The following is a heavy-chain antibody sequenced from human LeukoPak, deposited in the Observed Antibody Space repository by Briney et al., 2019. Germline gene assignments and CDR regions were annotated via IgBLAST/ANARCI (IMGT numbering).Heavy chain of an antibody. CDR2: ITSNGGST. CDR3: AKHEPGGVIVPFDF. Sequence: PGGSLRLSCAASGFTFSSYPMHWVRQAPGKGLEYVSAITSNGGSTYYANSVEGRFTISRDNSKDTLFLQMNSLRAEDTAVYYCAKHEPGGVIVPFDFWGQGTLVTVSS. J-gene: IGHJ4*02. V-gene: IGHV3-64*01. D-gene: IGHD3-16*02. CDR1: GFTFSSYP.